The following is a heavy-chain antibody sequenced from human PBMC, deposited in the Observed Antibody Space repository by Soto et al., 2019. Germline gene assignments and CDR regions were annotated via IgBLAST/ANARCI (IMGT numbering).Heavy chain of an antibody. CDR2: ISAYNGNT. J-gene: IGHJ5*02. V-gene: IGHV1-18*01. CDR1: GYTFTSCG. D-gene: IGHD2-21*02. Sequence: ASVKVSCKASGYTFTSCGISWVRQAPGQGLEWMGWISAYNGNTNYAQKLQGRVTMTTDTSTSTAYMELRSLRSDDTAVYYCARVIFVVVTEGWFDPWGQGTLVTVSS. CDR3: ARVIFVVVTEGWFDP.